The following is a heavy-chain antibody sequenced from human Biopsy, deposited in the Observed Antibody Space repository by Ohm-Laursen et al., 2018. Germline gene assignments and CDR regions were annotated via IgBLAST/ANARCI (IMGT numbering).Heavy chain of an antibody. CDR3: ARDYDTSGYYYVS. J-gene: IGHJ5*02. V-gene: IGHV4-39*01. CDR2: IFYRGST. CDR1: GVSINGGRYY. D-gene: IGHD3-22*01. Sequence: TLSLTCTVSGVSINGGRYYWNWIRQPPGKGLEWIGSIFYRGSTHYKPSLKSRVNISVDTSKNQFSLKLNSGTAADTAVYYCARDYDTSGYYYVSWGQGTQVTVSS.